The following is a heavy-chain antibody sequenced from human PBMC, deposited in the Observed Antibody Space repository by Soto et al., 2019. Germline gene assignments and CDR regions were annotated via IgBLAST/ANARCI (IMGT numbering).Heavy chain of an antibody. CDR1: GFTFTNYW. V-gene: IGHV3-74*01. J-gene: IGHJ4*02. Sequence: EVQLVQSGGGSVQPGGSLRLSCAASGFTFTNYWMHWVRQVPGKGLVWVSRIDGVGTGTSYSDSVRGRFTISRDNAETTLYPQMNRVRAADTAVYCCTTVFEYWGQGTAVTVSS. CDR3: TTVFEY. CDR2: IDGVGTGT.